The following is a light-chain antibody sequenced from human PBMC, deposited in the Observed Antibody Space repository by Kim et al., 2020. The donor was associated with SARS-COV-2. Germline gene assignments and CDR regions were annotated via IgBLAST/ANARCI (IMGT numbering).Light chain of an antibody. CDR1: QSITKW. J-gene: IGKJ2*01. V-gene: IGKV1-5*03. Sequence: ESVGERVTITSRASQSITKWLDWYQQKPGKAPKILMSQASSIENGVPSRFSGSGSGTEFTLTISRLQPDDFATYYCQQYNAAPYTFGQGTKLEI. CDR3: QQYNAAPYT. CDR2: QAS.